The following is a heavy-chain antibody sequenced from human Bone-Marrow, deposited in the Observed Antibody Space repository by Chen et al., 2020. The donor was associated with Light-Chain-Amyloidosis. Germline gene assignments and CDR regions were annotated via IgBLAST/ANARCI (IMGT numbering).Heavy chain of an antibody. V-gene: IGHV3-43*02. Sequence: EVQLVESGGGVVQPGGSLRLSCAASGFSFDDYAMHWVRQAPGKGLEWVSLISGDAASTDYADSVRRRFTISRDNSKNSLYLQMNSLRTDDTALYYCTRVPSYRSGWSRWGQGTLVTVSS. CDR1: GFSFDDYA. J-gene: IGHJ4*02. CDR3: TRVPSYRSGWSR. D-gene: IGHD6-19*01. CDR2: ISGDAAST.